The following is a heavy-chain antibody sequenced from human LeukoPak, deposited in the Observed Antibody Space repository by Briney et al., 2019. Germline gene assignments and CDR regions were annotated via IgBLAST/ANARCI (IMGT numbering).Heavy chain of an antibody. J-gene: IGHJ4*02. CDR1: GGTFSSYA. D-gene: IGHD5-18*01. CDR3: VVYSYDGYDFDY. CDR2: IIPIFGTA. V-gene: IGHV1-69*13. Sequence: SVKVSCKASGGTFSSYAISWVRQAPGQGLEWMGGIIPIFGTASYAQKFQGRVTITADESTSTAYMELSSLRSEDTAVYYCVVYSYDGYDFDYWGQGTLVTVSS.